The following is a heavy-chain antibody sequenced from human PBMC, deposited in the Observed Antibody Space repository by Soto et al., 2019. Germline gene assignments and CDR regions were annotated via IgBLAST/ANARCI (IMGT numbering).Heavy chain of an antibody. CDR2: IYWDDDK. V-gene: IGHV2-5*02. CDR1: GFSLSTSGVG. D-gene: IGHD3-10*01. Sequence: QITLKESGPTLVKPTQTLTLTCTFSGFSLSTSGVGVGWIRQPPGKALEWLALIYWDDDKRYSPSLKSRLTITKDTSKNQVVLTMSNMDPVDTATYYCAHRLVTMVRYDAFDIWGQGTMVTVSS. J-gene: IGHJ3*02. CDR3: AHRLVTMVRYDAFDI.